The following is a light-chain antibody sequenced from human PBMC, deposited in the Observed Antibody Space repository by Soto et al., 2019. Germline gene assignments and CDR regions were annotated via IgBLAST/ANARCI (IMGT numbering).Light chain of an antibody. CDR3: SSYTSSSTLYV. CDR2: EVS. Sequence: QSVLTQPASVSGSPGQSITISCTGTSSDVGAYNYVCRYQQHPGKAPKPMIYEVSNRPSGVSNRFSGSKSGNTASLTISGLQTEDEADYYCSSYTSSSTLYVFGTGTKVTVL. CDR1: SSDVGAYNY. V-gene: IGLV2-14*01. J-gene: IGLJ1*01.